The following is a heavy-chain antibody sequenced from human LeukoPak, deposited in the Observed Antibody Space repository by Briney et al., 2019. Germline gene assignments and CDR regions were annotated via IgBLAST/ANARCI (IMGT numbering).Heavy chain of an antibody. Sequence: SETLSLTCAVSDGPITDNWWSWVRQPPGKGLEWIGEIFHSGGTNYNPSLKSRVTISIDTSKNQLSLNLNSVTAADTAVYYCARHVDVVVPASGFDIWGQGTMVTVSS. V-gene: IGHV4-4*02. CDR3: ARHVDVVVPASGFDI. D-gene: IGHD2-2*01. CDR1: DGPITDNW. CDR2: IFHSGGT. J-gene: IGHJ3*02.